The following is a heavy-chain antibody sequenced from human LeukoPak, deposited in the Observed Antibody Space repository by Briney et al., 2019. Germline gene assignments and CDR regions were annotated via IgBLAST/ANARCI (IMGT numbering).Heavy chain of an antibody. D-gene: IGHD6-6*01. CDR3: AKDAERYSSSYFDY. Sequence: GGSLRLSCVASGFTFSGYAMSWVRQAPGKGLEWVSAISGSGGSTYYADSVKGRFTISRDNSKNTLYLQMNSLRAEDTAVYYCAKDAERYSSSYFDYWGQGTLVTVSP. CDR2: ISGSGGST. V-gene: IGHV3-23*01. CDR1: GFTFSGYA. J-gene: IGHJ4*02.